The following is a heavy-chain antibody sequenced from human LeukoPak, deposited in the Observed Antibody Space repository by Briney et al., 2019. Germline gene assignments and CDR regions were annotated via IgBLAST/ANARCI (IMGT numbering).Heavy chain of an antibody. J-gene: IGHJ3*02. CDR1: GGSFSGYY. V-gene: IGHV4-34*01. CDR3: ARGLQTTVYDAFDI. D-gene: IGHD4-17*01. Sequence: PSETLSLTCAVYGGSFSGYYWSWIRQPPGKGLEWIGEINHSGSTNYNPSLKSRVTISVDTSKNQFSLKLSSVTAADTAVYYCARGLQTTVYDAFDIWGQGTMATASS. CDR2: INHSGST.